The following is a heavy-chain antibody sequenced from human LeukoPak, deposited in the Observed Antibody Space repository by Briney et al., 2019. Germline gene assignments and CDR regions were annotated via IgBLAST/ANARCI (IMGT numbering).Heavy chain of an antibody. CDR2: IYSGGST. Sequence: PGGSLRLSCTVSGFTVSSNSMSWVRQAPGKGLEWVSVIYSGGSTYYADSVKGRFTISRDNSKNTLYLQMNSLRAEDTAVYYCASQVPENYDSSGYYYGFDYWGQGTLVTVSS. J-gene: IGHJ4*02. CDR3: ASQVPENYDSSGYYYGFDY. V-gene: IGHV3-66*04. CDR1: GFTVSSNS. D-gene: IGHD3-22*01.